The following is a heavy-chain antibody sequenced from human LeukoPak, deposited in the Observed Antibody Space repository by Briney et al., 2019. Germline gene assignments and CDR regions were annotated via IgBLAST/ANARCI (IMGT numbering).Heavy chain of an antibody. V-gene: IGHV1-69*05. CDR2: IIPIFGTA. CDR1: EGTFSSYA. Sequence: SVKVSCKASEGTFSSYAISWVRQAPGQGLEWMGMIIPIFGTANYAQKFQGRVTITTDESTSTAYMELSSLRSEDTAVYYCARDGGSGYSYGYCDYWGQGTLVTVSS. CDR3: ARDGGSGYSYGYCDY. J-gene: IGHJ4*02. D-gene: IGHD5-18*01.